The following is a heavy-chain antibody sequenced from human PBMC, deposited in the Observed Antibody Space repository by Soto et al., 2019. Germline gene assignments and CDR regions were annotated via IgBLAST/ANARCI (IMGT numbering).Heavy chain of an antibody. J-gene: IGHJ4*02. CDR1: GYIFGDFG. CDR3: TKIYGSGIYLPGY. Sequence: EVQLVDSGGGLEQPGRSLRLSCTASGYIFGDFGVSWFRQAPGKGLEWVGFIRSRAYGGTMEYAASVKGRFTISRDDSKSIAYLQMNGLKTEDTAVYYCTKIYGSGIYLPGYWGQGTLVIVSS. CDR2: IRSRAYGGTM. D-gene: IGHD3-10*01. V-gene: IGHV3-49*03.